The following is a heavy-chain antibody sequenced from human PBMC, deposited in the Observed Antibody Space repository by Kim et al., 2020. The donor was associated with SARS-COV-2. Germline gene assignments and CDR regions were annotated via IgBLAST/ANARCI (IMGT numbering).Heavy chain of an antibody. CDR2: VSNDGNSA. J-gene: IGHJ1*01. CDR3: AAGLWLEYFQF. D-gene: IGHD5-18*01. V-gene: IGHV3-74*03. Sequence: GGSLRLSCAASRLTVSTYWIHWVRQVPGKGLVWVSRVSNDGNSATYADSVKGRFTISRDNAKNTLHLQMNSLRAEDTAVYYCAAGLWLEYFQFWGQGTLVTVSS. CDR1: RLTVSTYW.